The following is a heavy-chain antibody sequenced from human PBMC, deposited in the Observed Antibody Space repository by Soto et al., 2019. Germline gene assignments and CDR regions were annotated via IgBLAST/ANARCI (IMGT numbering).Heavy chain of an antibody. D-gene: IGHD2-2*02. CDR1: GSSISSGNYY. CDR3: ARVRVCSSANCYTGPFDP. J-gene: IGHJ5*02. CDR2: IYYSGST. V-gene: IGHV4-31*03. Sequence: PSETRSLPGTVPGSSISSGNYYWSWIRQHPGKGLEWIGYIYYSGSTYYTPSLNSRVSMSVDTSKNHFSLQLTSVTAADTAVYYCARVRVCSSANCYTGPFDPWGQGTLVTVSS.